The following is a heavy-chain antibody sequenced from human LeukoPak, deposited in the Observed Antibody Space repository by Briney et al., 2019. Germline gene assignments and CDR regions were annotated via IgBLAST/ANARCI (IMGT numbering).Heavy chain of an antibody. J-gene: IGHJ6*03. CDR1: GFTFSSYW. D-gene: IGHD3-10*01. CDR3: AREPYGSGSYYYYYYYYMDV. CDR2: IKRDGSEK. Sequence: GGSLRLSCAASGFTFSSYWMSWVRQAPGKGLEWVANIKRDGSEKYYVDSVKGRFTISRDNAKNSLYLQMNSLRAEDTAVYYCAREPYGSGSYYYYYYYYMDVWGKGTTVTVSS. V-gene: IGHV3-7*01.